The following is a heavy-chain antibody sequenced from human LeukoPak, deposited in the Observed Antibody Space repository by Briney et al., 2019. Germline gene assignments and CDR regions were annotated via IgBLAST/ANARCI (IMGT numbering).Heavy chain of an antibody. V-gene: IGHV4-39*03. D-gene: IGHD6-6*01. Sequence: SETLSLTCTVSGGSISSSSYYWGWIRQPPGKGLEWIGSIYYSGSTYYNPSLKSRVTISVDTSKNQFSLKLSSVTAADTAVYYCLRSSSRAGWFDPWGQGTLVTVSS. CDR2: IYYSGST. CDR3: LRSSSRAGWFDP. CDR1: GGSISSSSYY. J-gene: IGHJ5*02.